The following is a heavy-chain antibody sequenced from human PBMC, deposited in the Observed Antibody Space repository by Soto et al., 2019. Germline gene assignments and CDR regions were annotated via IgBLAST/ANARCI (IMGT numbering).Heavy chain of an antibody. D-gene: IGHD6-13*01. Sequence: QVQLVQSGAEVKKPGASVKVSCKASGYTFTSYDINWVRQATGQGLEWMGWMNPNSGNTGYAQKFQGRDTMTRNTSISTAYMELSSLRSEDTAVYYCARGPGSWFTERNWFDPWGQGTLVTVSS. V-gene: IGHV1-8*01. CDR1: GYTFTSYD. J-gene: IGHJ5*02. CDR2: MNPNSGNT. CDR3: ARGPGSWFTERNWFDP.